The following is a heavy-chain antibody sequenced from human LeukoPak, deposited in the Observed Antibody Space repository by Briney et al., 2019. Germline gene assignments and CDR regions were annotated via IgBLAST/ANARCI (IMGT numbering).Heavy chain of an antibody. V-gene: IGHV3-73*01. D-gene: IGHD3-3*01. Sequence: GESLKLSCAASGFTFSGCDMHWVRQASGKGLEWVGRITTKANRYATAYAASLKGRFTISRHDSKNTAYLKMNSLRTEDTAVYYCTTYKSGHYWGQGTLVTVSS. CDR1: GFTFSGCD. J-gene: IGHJ4*02. CDR3: TTYKSGHY. CDR2: ITTKANRYAT.